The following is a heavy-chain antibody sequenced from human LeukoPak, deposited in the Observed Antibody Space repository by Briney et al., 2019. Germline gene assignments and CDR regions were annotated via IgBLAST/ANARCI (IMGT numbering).Heavy chain of an antibody. D-gene: IGHD2-21*01. CDR3: ARALCPNAGLLDY. J-gene: IGHJ4*02. V-gene: IGHV3-7*01. CDR2: IYQDGSEN. Sequence: LEWIANIYQDGSENNYVDSVRGRFSISRENARNSLYLQMNSLGAEDTAVYYCARALCPNAGLLDYWGQGTLVTVSS.